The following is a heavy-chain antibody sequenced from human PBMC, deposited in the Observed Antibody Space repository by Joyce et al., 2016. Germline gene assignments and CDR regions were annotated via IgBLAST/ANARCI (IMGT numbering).Heavy chain of an antibody. J-gene: IGHJ6*03. D-gene: IGHD3-10*01. CDR1: GFTFNTYS. CDR3: ARDHAGSGSYSLYYFYYYYMDV. V-gene: IGHV3-21*01. Sequence: EVQLVESGGGLVKPGGSLRLSCAASGFTFNTYSLNWVRQAPGKGLECVSSISSSGRYIFYADAVKGRFTISRDDAENSLYLQMNSLRVEDTAVYYCARDHAGSGSYSLYYFYYYYMDVWGKGTTVTVSS. CDR2: ISSSGRYI.